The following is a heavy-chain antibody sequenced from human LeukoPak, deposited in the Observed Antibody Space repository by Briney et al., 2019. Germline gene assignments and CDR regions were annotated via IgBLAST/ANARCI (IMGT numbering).Heavy chain of an antibody. CDR3: ARGDNDYGDFDY. Sequence: SETLSLTCTVSGGSMSNTGYYWGWIRQPPGKGLEWIGSMHYSGSSNYNPSLKSRVTISVDRSKNQFSLKLSSVTAADTAVYYCARGDNDYGDFDYWGQGTLVTVSS. CDR1: GGSMSNTGYY. D-gene: IGHD4-17*01. J-gene: IGHJ4*02. V-gene: IGHV4-39*07. CDR2: MHYSGSS.